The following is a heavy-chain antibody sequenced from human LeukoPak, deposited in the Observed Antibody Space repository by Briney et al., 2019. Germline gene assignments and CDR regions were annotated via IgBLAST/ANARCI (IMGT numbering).Heavy chain of an antibody. J-gene: IGHJ6*03. D-gene: IGHD3-10*01. CDR3: ARAQSTYYYGSGYMDV. CDR2: IYYSGST. CDR1: GGSISSYY. Sequence: SETLSLTCTVSGGSISSYYWSWIRQPPGKELEWIGHIYYSGSTNYNPSLKSRVTISLYTSKNQFSLKLTSVTAADTAVYYCARAQSTYYYGSGYMDVWGKGTTVT. V-gene: IGHV4-59*01.